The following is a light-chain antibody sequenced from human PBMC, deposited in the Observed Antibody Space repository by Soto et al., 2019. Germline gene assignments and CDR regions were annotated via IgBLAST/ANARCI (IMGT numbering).Light chain of an antibody. Sequence: QSVLTQPPSASGAPGQRVTISCSGGSSNIGSNTVSWYQQLPGTAPKLLIYDNNQRPSGVPARFSGSKSCNSASLAISGLQYEDQADYYCAAGDDSLNGHVVFGGGTKLTV. CDR3: AAGDDSLNGHVV. CDR2: DNN. V-gene: IGLV1-44*01. J-gene: IGLJ2*01. CDR1: SSNIGSNT.